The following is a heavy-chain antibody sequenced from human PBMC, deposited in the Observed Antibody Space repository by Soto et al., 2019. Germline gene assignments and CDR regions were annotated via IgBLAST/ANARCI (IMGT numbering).Heavy chain of an antibody. CDR2: IYHSGST. Sequence: QLQLQESGSGLVKPSQTLSLTCAVSGGSISSGGYSWSWIRQPPGKGLEWIGYIYHSGSTYYNPPLXGXVXIXXDRSKNQFSRKLSSVTAADTAVYYCASGQQLVRNYWGQGTLVTVSS. V-gene: IGHV4-30-2*01. D-gene: IGHD6-13*01. CDR3: ASGQQLVRNY. J-gene: IGHJ4*02. CDR1: GGSISSGGYS.